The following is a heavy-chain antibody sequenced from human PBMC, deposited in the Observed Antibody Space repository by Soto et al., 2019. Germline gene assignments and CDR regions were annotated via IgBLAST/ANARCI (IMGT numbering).Heavy chain of an antibody. J-gene: IGHJ4*02. Sequence: LRLSCAASGFTFSSYSMNWVRQAPGKGLEWVSYISSSSSTIYYADSVKGRFTISRDNAKNSLYLQMNSLRDEDTAVYYCARISTDYGDPFDYWGQGTLVTVSS. CDR2: ISSSSSTI. D-gene: IGHD4-17*01. V-gene: IGHV3-48*02. CDR3: ARISTDYGDPFDY. CDR1: GFTFSSYS.